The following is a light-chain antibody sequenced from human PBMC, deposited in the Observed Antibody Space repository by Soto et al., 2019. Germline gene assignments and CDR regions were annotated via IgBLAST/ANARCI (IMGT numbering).Light chain of an antibody. CDR3: IKSTQLPPT. Sequence: VITHTRLSLSFGPAHPSSISCKSSQSLLNITRETFLFWYLQKPGQSPQLLIYEVSTRVSGVPDRFSGSGSGTDFTLEISRVETDDVGIYYCIKSTQLPPTFGQGTRLEIK. CDR1: QSLLNITRETF. V-gene: IGKV2D-29*02. CDR2: EVS. J-gene: IGKJ5*01.